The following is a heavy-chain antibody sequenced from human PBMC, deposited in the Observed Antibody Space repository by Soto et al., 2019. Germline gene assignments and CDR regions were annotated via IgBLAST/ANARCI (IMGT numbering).Heavy chain of an antibody. CDR3: ARGGNKYPNYYYYGMDV. J-gene: IGHJ6*02. Sequence: QVQLVQSGAEVKKPGASVKVSCKASGYTFTSYAIHWVRQSPGQRLEWVGWINAGNGNTKYSQKFQGRVTITRDTSASTAYMELSSLRSEDTAVYYCARGGNKYPNYYYYGMDVWGQGTTVTVSS. D-gene: IGHD2-2*02. V-gene: IGHV1-3*01. CDR2: INAGNGNT. CDR1: GYTFTSYA.